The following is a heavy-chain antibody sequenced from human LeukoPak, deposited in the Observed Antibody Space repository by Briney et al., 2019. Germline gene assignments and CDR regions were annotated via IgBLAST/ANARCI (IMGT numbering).Heavy chain of an antibody. Sequence: GASVKVSCKASGYTFTSYGISWVRQAPGQGLEWMGWISAYNGNTNYAQRLQGRVTMTTDTSTSTAYMELRSLRSDDTAVYYCARDTLVVVPAARALDYWGQGTLVTVSS. D-gene: IGHD2-2*01. CDR1: GYTFTSYG. CDR2: ISAYNGNT. J-gene: IGHJ4*02. CDR3: ARDTLVVVPAARALDY. V-gene: IGHV1-18*01.